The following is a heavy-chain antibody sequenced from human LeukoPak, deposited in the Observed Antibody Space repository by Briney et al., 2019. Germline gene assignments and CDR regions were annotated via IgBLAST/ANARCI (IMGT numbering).Heavy chain of an antibody. J-gene: IGHJ4*02. V-gene: IGHV4-59*08. D-gene: IGHD1-1*01. CDR1: GGSISKYY. Sequence: TSETLSLTCTVSGGSISKYYWSWLRQPPGKGLEWIGHIYSTGSTTYSPSLKSRVTMSADASNNQFSLQLTSVTAADTAVYYCARHRCEGYYFFDSWGQGALVTVSS. CDR2: IYSTGST. CDR3: ARHRCEGYYFFDS.